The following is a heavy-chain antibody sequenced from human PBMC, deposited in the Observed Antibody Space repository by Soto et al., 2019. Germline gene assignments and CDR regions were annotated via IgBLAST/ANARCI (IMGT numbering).Heavy chain of an antibody. Sequence: ASVKVSCKTSGYNFTSHYIHWVRQAPEQRLEPMGIIYPRGGSTIYAQKFQGKVTMTRDTSTHTLYMELSSLRSEDTAIYYCARVGYSSTGTTLHFHGLDVWGQGTTVTVSS. CDR1: GYNFTSHY. D-gene: IGHD3-22*01. V-gene: IGHV1-46*01. CDR2: IYPRGGST. CDR3: ARVGYSSTGTTLHFHGLDV. J-gene: IGHJ6*02.